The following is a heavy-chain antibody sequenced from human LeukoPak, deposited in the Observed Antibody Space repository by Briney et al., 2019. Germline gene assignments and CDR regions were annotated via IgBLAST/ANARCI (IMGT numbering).Heavy chain of an antibody. Sequence: TSETLSLTCAVYGGSFSGYYWSWIRQPPGKGLEWIGEINHSGSTNYNPSLKSRVTISVDTSKNQFSLKLSSVTAADTAMYYCAREVADYGGYYYYHYMDVWGKGTTVTISS. V-gene: IGHV4-34*01. CDR2: INHSGST. CDR3: AREVADYGGYYYYHYMDV. D-gene: IGHD4-23*01. CDR1: GGSFSGYY. J-gene: IGHJ6*03.